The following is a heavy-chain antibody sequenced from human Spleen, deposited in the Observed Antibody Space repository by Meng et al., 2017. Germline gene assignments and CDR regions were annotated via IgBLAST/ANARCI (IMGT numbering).Heavy chain of an antibody. CDR1: GNTITSYY. V-gene: IGHV1-18*04. D-gene: IGHD2-2*01. J-gene: IGHJ5*02. Sequence: QVQLVQAGAAVKKTGASVKVSCKASGNTITSYYMYWVRQAPGQGLEWMGWISTYNGNTNYAQKFQDRVTMTTDRSTSTAYMELRSLKSDDTAVYYCARGSVGGDFDPWGQGTLVTVSS. CDR3: ARGSVGGDFDP. CDR2: ISTYNGNT.